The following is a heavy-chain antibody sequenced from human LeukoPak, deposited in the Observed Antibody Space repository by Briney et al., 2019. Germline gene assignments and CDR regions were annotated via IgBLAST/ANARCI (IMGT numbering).Heavy chain of an antibody. CDR3: ARDGPRHYYYRRRGRDNVFDI. Sequence: ASVKVSCKASGYTFTSYGMSWVRQAPGQGLEWMGRISACDGSTSYAQKLQGRVTMTTDTSTSTAYMELRSLRSEDTAMYYCARDGPRHYYYRRRGRDNVFDIWGQGTMVTVSS. V-gene: IGHV1-18*01. J-gene: IGHJ3*02. CDR1: GYTFTSYG. D-gene: IGHD3-10*01. CDR2: ISACDGST.